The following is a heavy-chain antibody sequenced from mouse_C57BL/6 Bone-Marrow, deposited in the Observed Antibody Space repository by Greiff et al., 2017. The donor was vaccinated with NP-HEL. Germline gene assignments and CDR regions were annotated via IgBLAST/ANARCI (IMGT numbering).Heavy chain of an antibody. CDR2: ISNGGGST. J-gene: IGHJ4*01. V-gene: IGHV5-12*01. CDR1: GFTFSDYY. Sequence: EVQVVESGGGLVQPGGSLKLSCAASGFTFSDYYMYWVRQTPEKRLEWVAYISNGGGSTYYPDTVKGRFTISRDHAKNTLYLQMSRLKSEDTAMYYCARTYDYYAMDYWGQGTSVTVSS. CDR3: ARTYDYYAMDY.